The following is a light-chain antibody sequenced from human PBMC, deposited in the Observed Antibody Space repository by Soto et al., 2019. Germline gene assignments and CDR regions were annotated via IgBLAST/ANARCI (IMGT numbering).Light chain of an antibody. CDR2: YDS. CDR1: NIGSKS. CDR3: QVWDSSSDLV. Sequence: SYELTQPPSVSVAPGKTARITCGGNNIGSKSVHWYQQKPGQAPVLVIYYDSDRPSGIPERFSGSNSGNTATLTISRVEAGDGADYYCQVWDSSSDLVFGGGTKVTVL. J-gene: IGLJ2*01. V-gene: IGLV3-21*04.